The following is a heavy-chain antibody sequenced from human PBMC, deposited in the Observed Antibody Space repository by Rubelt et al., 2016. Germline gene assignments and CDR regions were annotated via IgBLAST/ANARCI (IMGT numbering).Heavy chain of an antibody. Sequence: YWSWIRQPPGKGLEWIGYIYYSGSTNYNPSLKSRVTISVDTSKNQFSLKLSSVTAADTAVYYCARGPNSSSWYGARSGRGVNYFDYWGQGTLVTVSS. J-gene: IGHJ4*02. D-gene: IGHD6-13*01. CDR1: Y. V-gene: IGHV4-59*01. CDR3: ARGPNSSSWYGARSGRGVNYFDY. CDR2: IYYSGST.